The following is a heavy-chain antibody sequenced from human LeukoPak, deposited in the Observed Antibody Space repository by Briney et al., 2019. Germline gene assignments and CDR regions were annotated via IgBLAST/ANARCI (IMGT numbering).Heavy chain of an antibody. CDR3: AKNSYYDFWRAHFDY. V-gene: IGHV3-23*01. Sequence: GGSLRLSCAASGFTFSSYAMSWVRQAPGKGLEWVSAISGSGGSTYYADSVKGRFTISRDNSKNTLYLQMNSLRAEDTAVYYCAKNSYYDFWRAHFDYWGQGTLVTVSS. J-gene: IGHJ4*02. CDR1: GFTFSSYA. D-gene: IGHD3-3*01. CDR2: ISGSGGST.